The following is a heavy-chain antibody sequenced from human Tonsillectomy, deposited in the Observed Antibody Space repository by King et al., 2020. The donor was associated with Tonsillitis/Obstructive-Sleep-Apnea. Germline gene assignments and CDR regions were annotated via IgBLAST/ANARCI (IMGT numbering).Heavy chain of an antibody. J-gene: IGHJ6*03. CDR2: IDPSDSYI. Sequence: LVQSGAEVKKPGESLRISCKGSGYSFTSYWIDWVRQMPGKGLEWMGTIDPSDSYINYSPSFQGHVTISSDKSISTAYLQWSSLKASDTAMYYCARRYFDGHYYYYMDVWGKGTTVTVSS. CDR1: GYSFTSYW. D-gene: IGHD3-9*01. CDR3: ARRYFDGHYYYYMDV. V-gene: IGHV5-10-1*01.